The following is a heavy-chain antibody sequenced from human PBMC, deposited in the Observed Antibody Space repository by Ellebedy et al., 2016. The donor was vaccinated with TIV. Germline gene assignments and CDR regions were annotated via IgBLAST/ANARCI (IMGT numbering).Heavy chain of an antibody. CDR3: ARDLDKSSGWYGGAAY. D-gene: IGHD6-19*01. CDR1: GLTFSSHA. CDR2: ITESGGNT. J-gene: IGHJ4*02. Sequence: PGGSLRLSCAASGLTFSSHAMSWVRQAPGKGLEWVSSITESGGNTYYADSVKGRFTISRDNSMTTLYLEMNSLRAEDTAIYYCARDLDKSSGWYGGAAYWGQGTLVTVSS. V-gene: IGHV3-23*01.